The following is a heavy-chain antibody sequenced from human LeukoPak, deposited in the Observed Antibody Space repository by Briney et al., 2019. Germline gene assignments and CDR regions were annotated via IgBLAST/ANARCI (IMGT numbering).Heavy chain of an antibody. CDR3: ARASGAAAPDWFDP. CDR1: GGSISSGGYY. D-gene: IGHD6-13*01. J-gene: IGHJ5*02. Sequence: PSQTLSLTCTVSGGSISSGGYYWSWIRQHPGKGLEWIGYIYYSGSTYYNPSLKSRVTISVDTSKNQFSLKLSSVTAADTAVYYCARASGAAAPDWFDPWGRGTLVTVSS. V-gene: IGHV4-31*03. CDR2: IYYSGST.